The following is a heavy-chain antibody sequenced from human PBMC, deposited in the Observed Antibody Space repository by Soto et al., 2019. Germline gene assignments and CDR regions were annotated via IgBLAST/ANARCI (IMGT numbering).Heavy chain of an antibody. V-gene: IGHV4-34*01. CDR3: ARGHSVAGDPFDY. CDR2: INHSGST. J-gene: IGHJ4*02. Sequence: QVQLQQWGAGLLKPSETLSLTCAVYGGSFSGYYWSWIRQPPGKGLEWIGEINHSGSTNYNPSLKRRVTISVDTSKNQFSLKLSSVTAADTAVYYCARGHSVAGDPFDYWGQGTLVTVSS. D-gene: IGHD6-19*01. CDR1: GGSFSGYY.